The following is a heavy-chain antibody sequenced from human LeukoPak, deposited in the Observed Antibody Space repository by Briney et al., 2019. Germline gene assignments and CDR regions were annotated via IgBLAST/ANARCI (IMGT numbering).Heavy chain of an antibody. D-gene: IGHD3-22*01. CDR2: INSDGSST. CDR1: GFTFSSYW. Sequence: GSLRLSCAASGFTFSSYWMHWVRQAPGKGLVWVSRINSDGSSTSYADSVKGRFTISRDNAKNTLYLQMNSLRAEDTAVYYCARVMHYYDSSGYYSFDYWGQGTLVTVSS. CDR3: ARVMHYYDSSGYYSFDY. J-gene: IGHJ4*02. V-gene: IGHV3-74*01.